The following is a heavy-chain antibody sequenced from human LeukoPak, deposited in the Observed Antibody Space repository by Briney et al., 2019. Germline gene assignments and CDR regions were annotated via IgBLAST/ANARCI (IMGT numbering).Heavy chain of an antibody. CDR3: ARGLDFDY. CDR2: ISSSSSTI. V-gene: IGHV3-48*01. D-gene: IGHD6-19*01. CDR1: GFTVSSNY. J-gene: IGHJ4*02. Sequence: GGSLRLSCAASGFTVSSNYMSWVRQAPGKGLEWVSYISSSSSTIYYADSVKGRFTISRDNAKNSLYLQMNSLRAEDTAVYYCARGLDFDYWGQGTLVTVSS.